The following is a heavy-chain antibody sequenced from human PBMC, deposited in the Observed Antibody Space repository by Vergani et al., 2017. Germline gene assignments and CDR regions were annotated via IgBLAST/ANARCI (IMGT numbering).Heavy chain of an antibody. Sequence: LEESGGGSVKPGGSLILSCAASGFKFSDHYMSWIRQAPGKGLEWVSHISPGASTVSYTDSVTGRFTVSRDNDNNSLTLDMTTLRVEDTAVYYCAKNPXISTTRHYYAMDVWCQGTTVTVSS. V-gene: IGHV3-11*04. CDR1: GFKFSDHY. J-gene: IGHJ6*02. D-gene: IGHD1-1*01. CDR2: ISPGASTV. CDR3: AKNPXISTTRHYYAMDV.